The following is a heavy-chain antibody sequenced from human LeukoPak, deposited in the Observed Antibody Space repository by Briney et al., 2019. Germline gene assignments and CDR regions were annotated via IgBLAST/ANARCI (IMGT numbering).Heavy chain of an antibody. CDR2: LRSSGNGT. Sequence: GGSLRLSCAASGFTFSSYSMSWVRQAPGKGLEWVSRLRSSGNGTTYADSVKGRFTISRDNAKNTLFLQMNSLRIEDTAVYYCVRGREVRGRSMDVWGKGTTVIVSP. J-gene: IGHJ6*04. CDR1: GFTFSSYS. CDR3: VRGREVRGRSMDV. V-gene: IGHV3-74*03. D-gene: IGHD3-10*01.